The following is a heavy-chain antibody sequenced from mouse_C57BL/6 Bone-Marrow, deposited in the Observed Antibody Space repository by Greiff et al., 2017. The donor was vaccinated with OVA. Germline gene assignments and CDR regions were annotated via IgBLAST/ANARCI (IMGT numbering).Heavy chain of an antibody. V-gene: IGHV3-6*01. D-gene: IGHD2-5*01. Sequence: EVKLMESGPGLVKPSQSLSLTCSVTGYSITSGYYWNWIRQFPGNKLEWMGYISYDGSNNYNPSLKNRISITRDTSKNQFFLKLNSVTTEDTATYYCARDYSNYGWYFDVWGTGTTVTVSS. CDR1: GYSITSGYY. CDR2: ISYDGSN. J-gene: IGHJ1*03. CDR3: ARDYSNYGWYFDV.